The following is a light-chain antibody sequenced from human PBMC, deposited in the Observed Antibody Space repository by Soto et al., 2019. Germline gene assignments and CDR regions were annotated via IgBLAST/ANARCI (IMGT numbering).Light chain of an antibody. V-gene: IGLV2-14*01. CDR1: SSDVGGYNY. Sequence: QSVLTQPASVSGSPGQSITISCTGTSSDVGGYNYVSWYQQHPGKAPKLMIYGNNNRPSGVPARFSGSKSGTSASLAIAGLQAEDEGDYYCQSYDSSLSGYVFGTGTKVTVL. CDR2: GNN. J-gene: IGLJ1*01. CDR3: QSYDSSLSGYV.